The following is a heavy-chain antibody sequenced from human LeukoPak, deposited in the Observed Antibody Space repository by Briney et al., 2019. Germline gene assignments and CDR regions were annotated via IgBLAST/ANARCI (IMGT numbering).Heavy chain of an antibody. CDR1: GFTFNGYS. CDR2: ISSSSSTI. CDR3: ARPEGQWLVKTYYFDY. D-gene: IGHD6-19*01. V-gene: IGHV3-48*01. J-gene: IGHJ4*02. Sequence: GGSLRLSCAAAGFTFNGYSMNWVRQAPGKGLEWVSYISSSSSTIYYADSVKGRFTISRDNAKNSLYLQMNSLRAEDTAVYYCARPEGQWLVKTYYFDYWGQGTLVTVSS.